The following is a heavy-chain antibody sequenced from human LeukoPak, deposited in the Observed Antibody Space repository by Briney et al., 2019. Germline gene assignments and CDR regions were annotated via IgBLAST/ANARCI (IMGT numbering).Heavy chain of an antibody. CDR1: GFTFSSYA. V-gene: IGHV3-23*01. CDR3: AKGPISSGALGYYYGMDV. J-gene: IGHJ6*02. D-gene: IGHD7-27*01. Sequence: PGGSLRLSCVASGFTFSSYAMSWVRQAPGKGLEWVSTISGSGGSTYYADSVRGRFTISRDNSKNTLYLQMNSLRAEDTAVYYCAKGPISSGALGYYYGMDVWGQGTTVTVSS. CDR2: ISGSGGST.